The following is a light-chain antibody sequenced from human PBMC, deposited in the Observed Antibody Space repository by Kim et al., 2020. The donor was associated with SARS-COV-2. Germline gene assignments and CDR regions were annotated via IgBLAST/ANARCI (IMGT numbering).Light chain of an antibody. CDR2: QDR. Sequence: VSPGQTASINCSGEKLGDKYVCWYQQKPGQSPILVIYQDRKRPSGIPERFSGSNSVNTATLTISGTQAMDEADYYCQAWDSTTVVFGGGTKVTVL. V-gene: IGLV3-1*01. J-gene: IGLJ2*01. CDR1: KLGDKY. CDR3: QAWDSTTVV.